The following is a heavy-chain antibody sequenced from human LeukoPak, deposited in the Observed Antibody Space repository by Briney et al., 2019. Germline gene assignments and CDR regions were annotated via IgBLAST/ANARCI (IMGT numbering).Heavy chain of an antibody. Sequence: GGSLGLSCAASGFTFSSYAMSWVRQAPGKGLEWVANIKQDGSEKYYVDSVKGRFTISRDNTKNSLSLQMNSLRAEDTAIYYCARDGSRPPSPPDYWGQGTLVTVSS. D-gene: IGHD2-15*01. V-gene: IGHV3-7*01. J-gene: IGHJ4*02. CDR1: GFTFSSYA. CDR2: IKQDGSEK. CDR3: ARDGSRPPSPPDY.